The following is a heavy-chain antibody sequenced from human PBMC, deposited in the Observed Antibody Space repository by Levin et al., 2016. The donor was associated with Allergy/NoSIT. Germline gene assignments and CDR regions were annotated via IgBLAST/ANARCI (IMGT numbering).Heavy chain of an antibody. CDR1: GLSPSNPRMG. D-gene: IGHD3-9*01. J-gene: IGHJ4*02. CDR3: VRVDYHRTGYYFFDY. CDR2: IFSNDEK. Sequence: SGPTLVKPTETLTLTCTVSGLSPSNPRMGMSWIRQSPGKALEWLAHIFSNDEKSYITSLKSRLAISRDTSNDQVVFTMTNMDPVDTGTYYCVRVDYHRTGYYFFDYWDQGTLVTVSS. V-gene: IGHV2-26*01.